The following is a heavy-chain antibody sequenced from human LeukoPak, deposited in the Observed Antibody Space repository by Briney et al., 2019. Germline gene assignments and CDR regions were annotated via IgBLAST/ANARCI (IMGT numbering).Heavy chain of an antibody. CDR3: AKAFYYDSSGYSHFDY. J-gene: IGHJ4*02. V-gene: IGHV3-23*01. CDR1: GFTFSSYW. D-gene: IGHD3-22*01. CDR2: ISGSGGRT. Sequence: GGSLRLSCAASGFTFSSYWMHWVRQAPGKGLEWVSGISGSGGRTYYADSVKGRFTISRDNSKNTLYLQMNSLRAEDTAVYYCAKAFYYDSSGYSHFDYWGQGSLVTVSS.